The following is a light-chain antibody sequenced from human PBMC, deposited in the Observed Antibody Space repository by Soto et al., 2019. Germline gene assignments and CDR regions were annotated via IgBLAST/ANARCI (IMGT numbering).Light chain of an antibody. J-gene: IGKJ4*01. CDR2: NAS. V-gene: IGKV1-5*03. CDR3: QQYETYPLT. Sequence: DIQMTQSPSTLSASVGDRVTITCRASQNINTWLAWYQQKPGKAPYLLIYNASNLQSGVPSRFSGSASGTEFTLTISSLQPDDIATYYCQQYETYPLTYGGGTKVAI. CDR1: QNINTW.